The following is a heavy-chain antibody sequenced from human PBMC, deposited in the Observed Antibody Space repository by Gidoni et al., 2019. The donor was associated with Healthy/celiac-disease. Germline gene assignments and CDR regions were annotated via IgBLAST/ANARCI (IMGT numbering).Heavy chain of an antibody. V-gene: IGHV4-34*01. CDR2: INHSGST. D-gene: IGHD3-10*01. Sequence: QVQLQQWGAGLLKPSETLSLTCAVYGGSFSGYYWSCIRQPPGKGLEWIGEINHSGSTNYNPSLKSRVNISVDTSKNQFSLKLSSVTAADTAVYYCARVTRGYYGSGSYYTPPLGWFDPWGQGTLVTVSS. CDR1: GGSFSGYY. CDR3: ARVTRGYYGSGSYYTPPLGWFDP. J-gene: IGHJ5*02.